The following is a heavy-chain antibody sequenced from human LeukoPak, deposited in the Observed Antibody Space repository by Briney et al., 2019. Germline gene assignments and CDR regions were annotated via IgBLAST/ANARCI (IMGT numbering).Heavy chain of an antibody. V-gene: IGHV3-48*03. CDR1: GFPFSFLE. D-gene: IGHD6-19*01. CDR2: IGSSGRTR. CDR3: ALLAVASDFDY. Sequence: SGGSLRLSSAVSGFPFSFLEINWGRQAPGKGLEWVSNIGSSGRTRYYADSVKGRFSISRDNAKNSLYLQMNSLRVEDTGVYYCALLAVASDFDYWGQGALVTVSS. J-gene: IGHJ4*02.